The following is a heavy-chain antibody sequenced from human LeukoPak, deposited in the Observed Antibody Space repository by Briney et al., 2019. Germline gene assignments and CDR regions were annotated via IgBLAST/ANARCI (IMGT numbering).Heavy chain of an antibody. CDR1: GFTFSSYS. V-gene: IGHV3-48*01. CDR2: ISSSSSTI. J-gene: IGHJ3*02. Sequence: GGSLRLSCGASGFTFSSYSMNWVRHAPGKGLEWVSYISSSSSTIYYADSVKGRFTISRDNAKNSLYLQMNSLRAEDTAVYYCARATGTTRDAFDIWGQGTMVTVSS. D-gene: IGHD1-1*01. CDR3: ARATGTTRDAFDI.